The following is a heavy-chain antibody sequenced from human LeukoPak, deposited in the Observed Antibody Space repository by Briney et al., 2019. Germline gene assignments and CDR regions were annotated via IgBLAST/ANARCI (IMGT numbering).Heavy chain of an antibody. J-gene: IGHJ4*02. CDR2: IYPGDSDT. V-gene: IGHV5-51*01. CDR3: ARPGYCSTTSCSAIDY. D-gene: IGHD2-2*01. CDR1: GYIFSTYW. Sequence: TGESLKISCKGSGYIFSTYWIGWVRQRPGKGREWMGIIYPGDSDTRYSPSFQGQVTISADKSISTAFLHWSSLKASDTAMYYCARPGYCSTTSCSAIDYWGQGTLVTVSS.